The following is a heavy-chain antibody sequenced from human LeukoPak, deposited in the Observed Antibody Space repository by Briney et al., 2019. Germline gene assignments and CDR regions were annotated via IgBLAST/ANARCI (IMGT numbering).Heavy chain of an antibody. Sequence: SGPTLVNPTQTLTLTCTFSGFSLSTSGVGVGWIRQPPGKALEWLALIYWDDDKRYSPSLKSRLTITKYTSKNQVVLTMTNMDPLDTGTYYCARFISAAPSFDYWGPGTLVTVSS. V-gene: IGHV2-5*02. CDR2: IYWDDDK. CDR1: GFSLSTSGVG. J-gene: IGHJ4*02. D-gene: IGHD3-10*01. CDR3: ARFISAAPSFDY.